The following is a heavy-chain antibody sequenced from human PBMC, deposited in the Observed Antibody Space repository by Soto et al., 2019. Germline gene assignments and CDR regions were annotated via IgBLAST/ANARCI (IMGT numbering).Heavy chain of an antibody. D-gene: IGHD1-26*01. CDR3: ARHGSGSYYYYYGMDV. J-gene: IGHJ6*02. CDR2: IYPGDSDT. CDR1: GYSFTIYW. Sequence: GESLKISCKGSGYSFTIYWIGWVRQMPGKGLEWMGIIYPGDSDTRYSPSFQGQVTISADKSISTAYLQWSSLKASDTAMYYCARHGSGSYYYYYGMDVWGQGTTVTVSS. V-gene: IGHV5-51*01.